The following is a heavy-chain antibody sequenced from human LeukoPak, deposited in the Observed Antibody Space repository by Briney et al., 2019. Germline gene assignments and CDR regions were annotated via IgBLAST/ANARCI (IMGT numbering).Heavy chain of an antibody. Sequence: PSETLSLTCTVSGGSISSSSYYWGWIRQPPGKGLEWIGSIYYSGSTYYNPSLKSRVTISVDTSKNQFSLKLSSVTAADTAVYYCARNFRSGIVDYWGQGTLVTVSS. V-gene: IGHV4-39*01. CDR3: ARNFRSGIVDY. CDR2: IYYSGST. CDR1: GGSISSSSYY. J-gene: IGHJ4*02. D-gene: IGHD3-10*01.